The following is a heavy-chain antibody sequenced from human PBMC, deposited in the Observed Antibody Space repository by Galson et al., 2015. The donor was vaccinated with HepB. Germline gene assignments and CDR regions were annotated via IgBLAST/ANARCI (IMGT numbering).Heavy chain of an antibody. Sequence: SVKVSCKASGYIFSSYSLHWVRQAPGQSLEWMGWINGGNGNTKYSKKFQGRIAITRDTSASTAYMELSSLKFEDTAVYYCARGRGARGYFYMDVWDKGTTVTVSS. CDR2: INGGNGNT. V-gene: IGHV1-3*01. J-gene: IGHJ6*03. CDR1: GYIFSSYS. D-gene: IGHD3-10*01. CDR3: ARGRGARGYFYMDV.